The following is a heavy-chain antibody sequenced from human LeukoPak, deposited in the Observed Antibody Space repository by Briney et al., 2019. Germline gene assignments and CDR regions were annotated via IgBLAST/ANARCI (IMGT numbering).Heavy chain of an antibody. CDR1: GYTFTSYA. CDR3: ARGDCSSTSCYVGGWFDP. V-gene: IGHV1-3*01. D-gene: IGHD2-2*01. Sequence: ASVKVSCKASGYTFTSYAMHWARQAPGQRLEWMGWINAGNGNTKYSQKFQGRVTITRDTSASTAYMELSSLRSEDTAVYYCARGDCSSTSCYVGGWFDPWGQGTLVTVSS. CDR2: INAGNGNT. J-gene: IGHJ5*02.